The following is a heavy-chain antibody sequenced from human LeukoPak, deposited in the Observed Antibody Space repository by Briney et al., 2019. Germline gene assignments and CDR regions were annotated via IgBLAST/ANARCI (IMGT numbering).Heavy chain of an antibody. CDR2: IYPGDSDT. J-gene: IGHJ6*04. CDR1: GYGFSSYW. D-gene: IGHD5-12*01. CDR3: ARLGGYDNYYYYGMDV. Sequence: GESLQISCKGSGYGFSSYWIAWGRRMPGKGGGWMGIIYPGDSDTRYSPSFQGQVSISADKSISTAYLQWSSLKASDSAMYYCARLGGYDNYYYYGMDVWGKGTTVTVSS. V-gene: IGHV5-51*01.